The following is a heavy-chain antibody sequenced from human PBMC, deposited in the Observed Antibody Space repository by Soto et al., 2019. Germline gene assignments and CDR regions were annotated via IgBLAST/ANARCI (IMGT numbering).Heavy chain of an antibody. Sequence: PSETLSLTCTVSGGSVSSGGYYWSWVRQHPGKGLEWIGYIYYSGSTYYNPSLKSRVTISVDTSKNQFSLKLSSVTAADTAVYYCASSSSEEVFDYWGQGTLVTVSS. CDR3: ASSSSEEVFDY. V-gene: IGHV4-31*03. J-gene: IGHJ4*02. D-gene: IGHD6-6*01. CDR1: GGSVSSGGYY. CDR2: IYYSGST.